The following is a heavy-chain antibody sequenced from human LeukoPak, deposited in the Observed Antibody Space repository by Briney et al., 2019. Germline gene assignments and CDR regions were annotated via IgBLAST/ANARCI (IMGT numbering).Heavy chain of an antibody. D-gene: IGHD6-13*01. CDR3: AKESAAAGYFDY. CDR2: ISKSGDFT. J-gene: IGHJ4*01. V-gene: IGHV3-23*01. CDR1: GFTFSSSA. Sequence: PGGSLRLSCAASGFTFSSSAMSWVRQAPGKGLEWVSVISKSGDFTYYAVSVKGRFTISRDSSKNTLNLQMNSLRAEDTAVYYCAKESAAAGYFDYWGLGTLVTVSS.